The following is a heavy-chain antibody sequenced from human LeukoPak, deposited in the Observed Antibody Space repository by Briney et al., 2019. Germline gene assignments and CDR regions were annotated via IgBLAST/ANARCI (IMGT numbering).Heavy chain of an antibody. V-gene: IGHV3-66*01. CDR1: GFTFSTYA. CDR3: ARERSGWNAFDI. CDR2: IYSGGST. D-gene: IGHD6-19*01. J-gene: IGHJ3*02. Sequence: GGSLRLSCAASGFTFSTYAMTWLRQAPGKGLEWVSVIYSGGSTYYADSVKGRFTISRDNSKNTLYLQMNSLRAEDTAVYYCARERSGWNAFDIWGQGTMVTVSS.